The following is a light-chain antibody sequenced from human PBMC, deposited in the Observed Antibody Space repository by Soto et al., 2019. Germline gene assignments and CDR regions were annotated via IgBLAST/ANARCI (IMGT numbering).Light chain of an antibody. V-gene: IGLV1-47*02. CDR1: SSNIGGNY. CDR2: SNS. J-gene: IGLJ7*01. CDR3: AAWDDSLSRAV. Sequence: QLVLTQPPSASGTPGQRVTISCSGSSSNIGGNYVYWYQQLPGTAPKLLIYSNSHRPSGVPDRFSGSKSGTSASLAISGLRSEDEAHYYCAAWDDSLSRAVFGGGTQLTVL.